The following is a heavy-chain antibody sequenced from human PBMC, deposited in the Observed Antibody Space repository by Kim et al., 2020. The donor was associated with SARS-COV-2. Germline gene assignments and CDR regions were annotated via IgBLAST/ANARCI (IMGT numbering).Heavy chain of an antibody. CDR3: ARGWWELLLFDY. Sequence: NYNPSLKSRVTISVDTSKNQFSLKLGSVTAADTAVYYCARGWWELLLFDYWGQGTLVTVSS. D-gene: IGHD2-15*01. J-gene: IGHJ4*02. V-gene: IGHV4-59*09.